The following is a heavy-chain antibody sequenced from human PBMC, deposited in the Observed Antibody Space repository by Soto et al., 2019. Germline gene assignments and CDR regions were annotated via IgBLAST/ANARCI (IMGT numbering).Heavy chain of an antibody. CDR3: ARSPSYTTSFDY. CDR2: MNPNSGNT. CDR1: GYTFTSYD. J-gene: IGHJ4*02. Sequence: ASVKVSCKASGYTFTSYDINWVRQATGQGLEWMGWMNPNSGNTGYAQKFQGRVTMTRNTSINTAYMELSSLRSEDTAVYYCARSPSYTTSFDYWGQRTLVTVSS. D-gene: IGHD6-6*01. V-gene: IGHV1-8*01.